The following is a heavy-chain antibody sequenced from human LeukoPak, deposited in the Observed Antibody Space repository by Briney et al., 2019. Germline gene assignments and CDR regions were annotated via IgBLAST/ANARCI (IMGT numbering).Heavy chain of an antibody. CDR1: GGSISSSSYY. Sequence: SETLSLTCTVSGGSISSSSYYWGWIRQPPGKGLEWIGSIYYSGSTYYNPSLKSRVTISVDTSKNQFSLKLSSVTAADTAVYYCARLGFDCSSTSCYLGWFDPWGQGTLVTVSS. D-gene: IGHD2-2*01. CDR2: IYYSGST. J-gene: IGHJ5*02. CDR3: ARLGFDCSSTSCYLGWFDP. V-gene: IGHV4-39*01.